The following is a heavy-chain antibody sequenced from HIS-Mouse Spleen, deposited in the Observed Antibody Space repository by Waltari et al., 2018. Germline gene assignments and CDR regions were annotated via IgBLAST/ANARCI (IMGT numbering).Heavy chain of an antibody. V-gene: IGHV4-34*01. CDR3: ARGAMEHCSGGSCYWFDP. CDR1: GGSFSGYY. D-gene: IGHD2-15*01. Sequence: QVQLQQWGAGLLKPSETLSLTCAVYGGSFSGYYWSWIRQPPGKGLEWIGEINHSGSPNYNPSLKSRVTISVDTSKNQFSLKLSSVTAADTAVYYCARGAMEHCSGGSCYWFDPWGQGTLVTVSS. CDR2: INHSGSP. J-gene: IGHJ5*02.